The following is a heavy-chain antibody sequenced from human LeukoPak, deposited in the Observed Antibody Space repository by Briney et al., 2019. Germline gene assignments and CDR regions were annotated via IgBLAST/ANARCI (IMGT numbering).Heavy chain of an antibody. D-gene: IGHD6-13*01. CDR3: AKLSAGSAAWYSLHYDF. Sequence: GGSLRLSCAASGFTLSSYAMTWVRQAPGRGLEWVSSVDGGGGGTYYADSVKGRFTISRDNSKDTLYLQMNGLRAEDTAAYFCAKLSAGSAAWYSLHYDFWGQGTLVTVSS. CDR1: GFTLSSYA. CDR2: VDGGGGGT. V-gene: IGHV3-23*01. J-gene: IGHJ4*02.